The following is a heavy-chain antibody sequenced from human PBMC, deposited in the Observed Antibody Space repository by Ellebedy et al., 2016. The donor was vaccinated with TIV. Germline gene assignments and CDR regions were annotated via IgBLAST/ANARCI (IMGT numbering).Heavy chain of an antibody. V-gene: IGHV3-13*05. CDR2: IGAAGDP. CDR1: GFTFSDYD. Sequence: PGGSLTLSCAASGFTFSDYDMHWVRQATGEGLEWVSAIGAAGDPDYPGSVKGRFTISRENAQNSLYLQMNNLRAGDTAVYYCARAPRGFFGIDVWGQGTTVTVSS. CDR3: ARAPRGFFGIDV. J-gene: IGHJ6*02.